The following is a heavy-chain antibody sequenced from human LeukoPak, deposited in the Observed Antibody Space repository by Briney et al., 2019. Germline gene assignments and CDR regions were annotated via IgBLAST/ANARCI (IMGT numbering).Heavy chain of an antibody. V-gene: IGHV4-59*11. Sequence: PSETLSLTCTVSGGSISSHYWSWIRQPPGKGLEWIGYIYYSGSTNYNPSLKSRVTISVDTSKNQFSLKLSSVTAADTAVYYCARVARLERKYYFDYWGQGTLVTVSS. CDR2: IYYSGST. D-gene: IGHD1-1*01. CDR1: GGSISSHY. CDR3: ARVARLERKYYFDY. J-gene: IGHJ4*02.